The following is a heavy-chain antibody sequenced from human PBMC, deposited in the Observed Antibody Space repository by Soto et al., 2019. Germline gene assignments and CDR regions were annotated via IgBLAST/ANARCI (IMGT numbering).Heavy chain of an antibody. J-gene: IGHJ4*02. V-gene: IGHV3-23*01. CDR3: AKKVTIYAVDPADY. CDR1: GFTFSNYG. Sequence: SGGSLRLSCAASGFTFSNYGMSWFRQAPGKGLEWVSVMSGSGDDAYYADSVKGRFTISRDNSKNMLYLQMNSLRAEDTAVYFCAKKVTIYAVDPADYWGQGTQVTVSS. D-gene: IGHD3-3*01. CDR2: MSGSGDDA.